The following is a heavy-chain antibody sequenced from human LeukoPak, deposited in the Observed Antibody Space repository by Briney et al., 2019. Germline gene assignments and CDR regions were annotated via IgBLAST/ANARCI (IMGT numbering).Heavy chain of an antibody. J-gene: IGHJ3*02. D-gene: IGHD5-18*01. CDR1: GFTFSSYG. CDR2: IWYDGSNK. CDR3: AKEGYGAAIVTFAFDI. V-gene: IGHV3-33*06. Sequence: PGGSLRLSCAASGFTFSSYGMHWVRQAPGKGLEWVAVIWYDGSNKYYADSVKGRFTISRDNSKNTLYLQMNSLRAEDTAVYYCAKEGYGAAIVTFAFDIWGQGTMVTVSS.